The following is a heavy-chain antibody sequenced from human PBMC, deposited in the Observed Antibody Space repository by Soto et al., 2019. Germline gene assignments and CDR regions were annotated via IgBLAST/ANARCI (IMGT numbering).Heavy chain of an antibody. CDR1: GFTVSSNY. V-gene: IGHV3-66*01. CDR3: VGEVRGEGTYYFDY. CDR2: IYSGGST. D-gene: IGHD3-10*01. Sequence: EVQLVESGGGLVQPGGSLRLSCAASGFTVSSNYMSWVRQAPGKGLEWVSVIYSGGSTYYADSVKGRFTISRDNSKNTLYLQMNSLRAEDTAVYYCVGEVRGEGTYYFDYWGQGTLVTVSS. J-gene: IGHJ4*02.